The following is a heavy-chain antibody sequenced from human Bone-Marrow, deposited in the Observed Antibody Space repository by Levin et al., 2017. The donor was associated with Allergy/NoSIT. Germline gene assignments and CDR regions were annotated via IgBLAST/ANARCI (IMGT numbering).Heavy chain of an antibody. CDR2: IYPGDSDT. CDR1: GYSFTSYW. D-gene: IGHD2-15*01. V-gene: IGHV5-51*01. CDR3: ARHNGACSGGSCYSDY. Sequence: SGESLKISCKGSGYSFTSYWIGWVRQMPGKGLEWMGIIYPGDSDTRFSPSFQGQVTISADKSISTAYLQWSSLKASDTAMYYCARHNGACSGGSCYSDYWGQGTLVTVSS. J-gene: IGHJ4*02.